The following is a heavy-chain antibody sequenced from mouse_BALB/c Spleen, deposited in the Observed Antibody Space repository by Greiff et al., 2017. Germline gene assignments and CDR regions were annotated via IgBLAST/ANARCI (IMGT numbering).Heavy chain of an antibody. CDR2: IDPANGNT. CDR1: GFNIKDTY. Sequence: EVKLQESGAELVKPGASVKLSCTASGFNIKDTYMHWVKQRPEQGLEWIGRIDPANGNTKYDPKFQGKATITADTSSNTAYLQLSSLTSEDTAVYYCARWNYPYYAMDYWGQGTSVTVSS. V-gene: IGHV14-3*02. CDR3: ARWNYPYYAMDY. J-gene: IGHJ4*01. D-gene: IGHD1-1*02.